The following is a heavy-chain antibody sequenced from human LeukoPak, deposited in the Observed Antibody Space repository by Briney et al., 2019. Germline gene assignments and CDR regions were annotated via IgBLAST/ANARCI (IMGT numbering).Heavy chain of an antibody. CDR1: GGTFSSYA. V-gene: IGHV1-69*05. Sequence: SVKVPCKASGGTFSSYAISWVRQAPGQGLKWMGGIIPIFGTANYAQKFQGRVTITTDESTSTAYMELSSLRSEDTAVYYCARVASITMVRGLNYYYYMDVWGKGTTVTVSS. CDR3: ARVASITMVRGLNYYYYMDV. CDR2: IIPIFGTA. J-gene: IGHJ6*03. D-gene: IGHD3-10*01.